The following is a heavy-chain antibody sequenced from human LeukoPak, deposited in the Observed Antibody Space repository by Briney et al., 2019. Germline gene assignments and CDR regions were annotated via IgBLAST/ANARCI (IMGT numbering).Heavy chain of an antibody. CDR3: ARDGDTVLTRGYYYYMDV. V-gene: IGHV3-21*01. CDR1: GFTFSTYR. Sequence: PGGSLRLSCAASGFTFSTYRMSWVRQAPGKGPEWVSSITSSSSYIYYADSVKGRFTISRDNARNSLYQQMNSLRAEDTALYYCARDGDTVLTRGYYYYMDVWGKGTTVTVSS. D-gene: IGHD4-23*01. J-gene: IGHJ6*03. CDR2: ITSSSSYI.